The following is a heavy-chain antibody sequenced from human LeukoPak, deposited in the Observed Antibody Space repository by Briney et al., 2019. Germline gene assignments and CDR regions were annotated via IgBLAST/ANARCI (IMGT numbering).Heavy chain of an antibody. J-gene: IGHJ4*02. Sequence: ASVKVSCKASGYTFTSYGISWVRQAPGQGLERMGWISAYNGNTNYEQKLQGRVTMTTDTSTSTAYMELRSLRSDDTAVYYCARGYCSGGSCYVAYFDYWGQGTLVTVSS. V-gene: IGHV1-18*04. CDR2: ISAYNGNT. D-gene: IGHD2-15*01. CDR3: ARGYCSGGSCYVAYFDY. CDR1: GYTFTSYG.